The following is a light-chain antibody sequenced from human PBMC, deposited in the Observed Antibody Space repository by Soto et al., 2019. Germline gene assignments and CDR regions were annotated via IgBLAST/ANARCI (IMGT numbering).Light chain of an antibody. Sequence: EVVMTQKKLSLPVTLGQPASISCRSNQSLVHSDGIAYFSWFQQRPGRSPRRLIYKVSNRDSGVPARFSGSGSGTDFALKISRVEAEDVGVYYCMQGTHLPITFGQLTLPEI. V-gene: IGKV2-30*02. CDR3: MQGTHLPIT. CDR1: QSLVHSDGIAY. J-gene: IGKJ5*01. CDR2: KVS.